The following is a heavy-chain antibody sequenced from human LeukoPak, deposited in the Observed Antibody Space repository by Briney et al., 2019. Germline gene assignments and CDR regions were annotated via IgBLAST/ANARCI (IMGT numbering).Heavy chain of an antibody. CDR3: ARDLYFHDAFDI. D-gene: IGHD3-9*01. Sequence: GGSLRLSCAASGFTFSSYWMSWVRQAPGKGREWVANIKQDGSEKYYVDSVKGRFTIARDNAKNSLYLQMNSLRAEDTAVYYCARDLYFHDAFDIWGQGTMVTVSS. CDR2: IKQDGSEK. CDR1: GFTFSSYW. J-gene: IGHJ3*02. V-gene: IGHV3-7*01.